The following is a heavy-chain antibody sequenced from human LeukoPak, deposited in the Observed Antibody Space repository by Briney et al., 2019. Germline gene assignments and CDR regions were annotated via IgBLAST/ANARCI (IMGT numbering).Heavy chain of an antibody. D-gene: IGHD1-1*01. Sequence: ASVKVSCKTSGYTLTDYEINWVRQASGQGLEWVGCINPNSGNTVYAQKFQGRVTMSRNISIRIAYMELSSLRDEDTAVYFCARTGTTVGDWIDPWGRGTLVTVSS. CDR1: GYTLTDYE. J-gene: IGHJ5*02. CDR3: ARTGTTVGDWIDP. V-gene: IGHV1-8*02. CDR2: INPNSGNT.